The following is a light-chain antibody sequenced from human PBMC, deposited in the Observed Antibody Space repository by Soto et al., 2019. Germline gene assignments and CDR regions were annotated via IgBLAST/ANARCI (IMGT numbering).Light chain of an antibody. Sequence: DIQMTQSPSSLSASVVYRVTITCRASQSISRWLAWYQQTPGKAPKLLIYDASSLESGTPSRFSGRRSGTEFTLTIASVQPEDFATYYCQQYSSYSPLTFGGGTKVDIK. CDR2: DAS. CDR1: QSISRW. CDR3: QQYSSYSPLT. V-gene: IGKV1-5*01. J-gene: IGKJ4*01.